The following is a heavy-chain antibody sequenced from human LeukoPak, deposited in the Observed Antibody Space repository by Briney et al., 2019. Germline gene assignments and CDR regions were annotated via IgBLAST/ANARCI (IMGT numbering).Heavy chain of an antibody. CDR2: ISSDCRHI. CDR3: ARFETVAANPFEF. J-gene: IGHJ4*02. D-gene: IGHD6-19*01. CDR1: GFAFSSYS. Sequence: GGSLRLSCAASGFAFSSYSMNWVRQAPGKGLEWVSSISSDCRHILYAEPVKGRFTISRDNAENLLYLQMNSLRAEDTAVYYCARFETVAANPFEFWGQGTLVTVSS. V-gene: IGHV3-21*01.